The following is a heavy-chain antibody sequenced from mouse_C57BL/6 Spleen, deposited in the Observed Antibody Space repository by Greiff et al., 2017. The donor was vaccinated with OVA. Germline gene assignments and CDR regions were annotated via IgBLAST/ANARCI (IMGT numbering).Heavy chain of an antibody. CDR1: GYTFTEYT. V-gene: IGHV1-62-2*01. CDR2: FYPGSGSI. Sequence: VQLQQSGAELVKPGASVKLSCKASGYTFTEYTIHWVKQRSGQGLEWIGWFYPGSGSIKYNEKFKDKATLTADKSSSTVYMELSRLTSEDSAVYFGARHEDRDYGSSWGWFAYWGQGTLVTVSA. D-gene: IGHD1-1*01. CDR3: ARHEDRDYGSSWGWFAY. J-gene: IGHJ3*01.